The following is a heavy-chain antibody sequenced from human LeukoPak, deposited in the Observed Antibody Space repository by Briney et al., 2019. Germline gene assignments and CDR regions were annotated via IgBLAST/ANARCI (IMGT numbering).Heavy chain of an antibody. V-gene: IGHV3-23*01. D-gene: IGHD6-13*01. Sequence: SGGSLRLSCAASGFTFGSYAMIWVRQAPGKGLDWVSHISASGGSTYYADSVKGRFTISRVNSKNTLYLQMNSLRAEDTAVYFCAKDGKKYGSTWDFDYWGQGTLVTVSS. CDR2: ISASGGST. CDR1: GFTFGSYA. CDR3: AKDGKKYGSTWDFDY. J-gene: IGHJ4*02.